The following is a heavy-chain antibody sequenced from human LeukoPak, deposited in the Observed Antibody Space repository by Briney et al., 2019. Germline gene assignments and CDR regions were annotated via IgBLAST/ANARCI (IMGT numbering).Heavy chain of an antibody. CDR2: IYHGGSA. CDR3: GGQFKWFDP. J-gene: IGHJ5*02. CDR1: GDSISSGGYS. Sequence: SQTLSLTCAVSGDSISSGGYSWSWIRQPPGTGLEWIGYIYHGGSAYYDPSLKSRVNISVDKSKNQFSLELSSVTAADTAVYYSGGQFKWFDPWGQGTPVTVSS. V-gene: IGHV4-30-2*01. D-gene: IGHD3-10*01.